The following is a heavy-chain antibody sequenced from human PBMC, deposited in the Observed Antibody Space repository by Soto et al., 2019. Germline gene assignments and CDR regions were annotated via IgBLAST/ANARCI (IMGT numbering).Heavy chain of an antibody. CDR3: ASRYFDWLSGFDY. D-gene: IGHD3-9*01. J-gene: IGHJ4*02. CDR2: MSYGGSYR. Sequence: QVQLVESGGGVVQPGRSLRLSCAASGFTFSRYAMHWVRQAPGKGLEWVAIMSYGGSYRNYADSVKGRFTISRDNSKNTLYLQMNSLRTEDTAVYYCASRYFDWLSGFDYWGQGTLVTVSS. V-gene: IGHV3-30-3*01. CDR1: GFTFSRYA.